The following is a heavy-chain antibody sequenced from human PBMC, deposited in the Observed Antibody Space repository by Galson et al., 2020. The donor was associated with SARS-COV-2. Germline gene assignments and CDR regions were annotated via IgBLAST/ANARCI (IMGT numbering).Heavy chain of an antibody. J-gene: IGHJ6*02. CDR1: GYTLTELS. CDR2: FDPEDGET. V-gene: IGHV1-24*01. Sequence: ASVQVSCKVSGYTLTELSMHWVRQAPGKGLEWMGGFDPEDGETIYAQKFQGRVTMTEDTSTDTAYMELSSLRSEDTAVYYCATAPAVAGTHLAYYYYYGMDVWGQGTTVTVSS. CDR3: ATAPAVAGTHLAYYYYYGMDV. D-gene: IGHD6-19*01.